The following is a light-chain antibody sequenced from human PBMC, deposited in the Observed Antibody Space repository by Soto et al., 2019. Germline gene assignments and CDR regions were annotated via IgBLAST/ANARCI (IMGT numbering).Light chain of an antibody. V-gene: IGKV3-20*01. J-gene: IGKJ2*01. CDR2: GTS. CDR3: QQYGTSRYT. CDR1: QRVCSSC. Sequence: EIVLTQSPGTLSLSPGERATLSCRASQRVCSSCLAWYQQKRGQAPRLVIYGTSSRATGIPDRFSGSGSGTDFTLTISRLEPEDFAVYYCQQYGTSRYTFGQGTKLEIK.